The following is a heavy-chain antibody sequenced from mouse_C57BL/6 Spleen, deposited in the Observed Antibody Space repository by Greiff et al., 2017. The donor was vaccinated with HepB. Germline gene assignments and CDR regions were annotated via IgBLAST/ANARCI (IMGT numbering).Heavy chain of an antibody. CDR2: IDPSDSYT. D-gene: IGHD1-1*01. Sequence: QVQLQQPGAELVKPGASVKLSCKASGYTFTSYWMQWVNQRPGQGLEWIGEIDPSDSYTNYNQKFKGKATLTVDTSSSTAYMQLSSLTSEDSAVYYCARYYGSSYARYVDVWGTGTTVTVSS. J-gene: IGHJ1*03. CDR1: GYTFTSYW. V-gene: IGHV1-50*01. CDR3: ARYYGSSYARYVDV.